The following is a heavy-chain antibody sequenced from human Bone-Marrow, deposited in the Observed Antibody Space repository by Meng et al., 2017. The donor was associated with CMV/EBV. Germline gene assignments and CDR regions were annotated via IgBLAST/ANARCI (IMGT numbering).Heavy chain of an antibody. V-gene: IGHV1-2*02. J-gene: IGHJ4*02. CDR1: GYTFTGYY. CDR2: INPNSGGT. D-gene: IGHD5-12*01. Sequence: ALVKVSCKASGYTFTGYYMHWVRQAPGQGLEWMGWINPNSGGTNYAQKFQGRVTMTRDTSISTAYMELSRLRSDDTAVYYCARPRGYSGYDPFDYWGQGTRVTVSS. CDR3: ARPRGYSGYDPFDY.